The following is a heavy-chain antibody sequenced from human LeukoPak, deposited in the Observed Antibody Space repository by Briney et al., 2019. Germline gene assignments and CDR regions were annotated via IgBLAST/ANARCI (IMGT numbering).Heavy chain of an antibody. CDR1: GYTFTSYG. CDR2: ISAYNGNT. CDR3: ARRLMVYARVYGMDV. V-gene: IGHV1-18*01. D-gene: IGHD2-8*01. J-gene: IGHJ6*02. Sequence: ASVKVSCKASGYTFTSYGISWVRQAPGQGLEWMGWISAYNGNTNYAQKLQGRVTMTTDTSTSTAYMELRSLRSDDTAVYYCARRLMVYARVYGMDVWGQGTTATVSS.